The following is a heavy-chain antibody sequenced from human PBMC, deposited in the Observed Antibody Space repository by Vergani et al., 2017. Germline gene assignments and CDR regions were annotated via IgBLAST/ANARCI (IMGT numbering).Heavy chain of an antibody. D-gene: IGHD5-18*01. CDR2: IRNKAYGGTT. Sequence: EVQLVESGGGLVPPERSLRLSCAASVFSFGDYAMTWVRQAPGKGLEWVAFIRNKAYGGTTEYAASVKGRFTISRDDSKRLAYLQLSGLKTEDTAVYFCSRGRGYSFGYSDYWVQGTLVTVSS. CDR1: VFSFGDYA. J-gene: IGHJ4*02. V-gene: IGHV3-49*04. CDR3: SRGRGYSFGYSDY.